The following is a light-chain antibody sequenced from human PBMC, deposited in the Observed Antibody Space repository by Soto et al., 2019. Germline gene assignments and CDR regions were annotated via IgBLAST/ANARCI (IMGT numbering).Light chain of an antibody. J-gene: IGLJ1*01. CDR1: KVGKKY. Sequence: SYELTQPPSVSVSPGQTASITCSGDKVGKKYVCWYQQKAGQSPVLVIYQDVKRPSGIPERFSGSNSGNTATLTISETQGVDEADYYRQAWDDSTRVFGTGTKLTVL. CDR3: QAWDDSTRV. CDR2: QDV. V-gene: IGLV3-1*01.